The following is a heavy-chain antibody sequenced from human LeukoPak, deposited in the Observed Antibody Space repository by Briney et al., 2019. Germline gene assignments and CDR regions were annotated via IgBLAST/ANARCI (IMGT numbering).Heavy chain of an antibody. CDR3: AKERAGYTNPYYFDS. Sequence: GGSLSLSCAASGFTFSTYAMSWVRQAPGKGLEWVSTISGSGANTYYADSVRGRFTISKENSKNTLYLHMNSLRAEDTAVYCAKERAGYTNPYYFDSCGQGTLVTVSS. CDR2: ISGSGANT. J-gene: IGHJ4*02. V-gene: IGHV3-23*01. CDR1: GFTFSTYA. D-gene: IGHD3-16*02.